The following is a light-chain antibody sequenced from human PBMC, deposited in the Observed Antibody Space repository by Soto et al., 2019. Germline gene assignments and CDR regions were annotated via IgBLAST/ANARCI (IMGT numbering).Light chain of an antibody. V-gene: IGKV1-5*03. CDR2: RAF. CDR3: QQYISYLYT. CDR1: QSISSY. Sequence: DIQMTQSPSTLSASVGDRVTITCRASQSISSYLAWYQQKPGKAPKLMIDRAFRLESGVPSMFSGSGSGTDFTLTISSLQPDDFAVYYCQQYISYLYTFGQGTKLEMK. J-gene: IGKJ2*01.